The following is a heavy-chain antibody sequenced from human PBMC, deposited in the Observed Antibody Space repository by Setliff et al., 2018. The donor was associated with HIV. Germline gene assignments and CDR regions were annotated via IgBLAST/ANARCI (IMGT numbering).Heavy chain of an antibody. Sequence: GGSLRLSCAASGFTLSDYYMSWIRQAPGKGLEWVSFISSSSSYTNYADSVKGRFTISRDDAKNSLYLQMNSLRAEDTAVYYCARGTRPGLTRSGFDYWGQGTLVTVSS. CDR1: GFTLSDYY. J-gene: IGHJ4*02. CDR3: ARGTRPGLTRSGFDY. CDR2: ISSSSSYT. V-gene: IGHV3-11*05. D-gene: IGHD1-1*01.